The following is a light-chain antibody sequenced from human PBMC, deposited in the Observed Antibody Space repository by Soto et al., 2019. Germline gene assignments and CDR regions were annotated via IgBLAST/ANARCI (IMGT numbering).Light chain of an antibody. CDR3: QQYYSTPWT. Sequence: DIVMTQSPDSLAVSLGERATINCKSSQSVLYSSNNKNYLAWYPQKPGQPPKLLIYWASTRESGVPDRFSGSGSGTDFTLPISSLQAEDVAVYYCQQYYSTPWTFGQGTKVEIK. V-gene: IGKV4-1*01. CDR1: QSVLYSSNNKNY. J-gene: IGKJ1*01. CDR2: WAS.